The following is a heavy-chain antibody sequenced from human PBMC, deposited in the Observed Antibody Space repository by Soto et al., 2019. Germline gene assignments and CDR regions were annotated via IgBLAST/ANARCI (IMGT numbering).Heavy chain of an antibody. CDR1: GFTFSSYW. CDR3: AREGVVEYDTSKDFDY. J-gene: IGHJ4*02. CDR2: INSDGSST. V-gene: IGHV3-74*01. Sequence: GGSLRLSCAASGFTFSSYWMHWVRQAPGKGLVWVSRINSDGSSTSYADSVKGRFTISRDNAKNTLYLQMNSLRAEDTAVYYCAREGVVEYDTSKDFDYWGQGTLVTVSS. D-gene: IGHD5-18*01.